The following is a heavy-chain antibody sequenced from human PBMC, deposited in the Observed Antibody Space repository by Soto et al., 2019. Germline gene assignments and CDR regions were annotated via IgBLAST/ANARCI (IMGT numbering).Heavy chain of an antibody. V-gene: IGHV3-33*01. J-gene: IGHJ4*02. Sequence: QGQLVESGGGVVQPGRSLRLSCVAPGFDFKTYGMHWVRQAPGKGLEWVAVIGFDGTNIHYSDSVRGRFSISRDNSENTVSLQMNSLRVEDTALYYCVRTACVINNCSYRGVRWGQGTLVTVSS. CDR1: GFDFKTYG. D-gene: IGHD1-20*01. CDR3: VRTACVINNCSYRGVR. CDR2: IGFDGTNI.